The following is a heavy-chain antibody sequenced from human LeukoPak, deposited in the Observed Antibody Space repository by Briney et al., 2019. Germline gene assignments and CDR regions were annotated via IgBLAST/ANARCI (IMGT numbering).Heavy chain of an antibody. CDR1: GFTFSSYA. J-gene: IGHJ4*02. Sequence: PGGSLRLSCAASGFTFSSYAMSWVRQAPGKGLEWVSAISGSGGSTYYADSLKGRITISRDNSKNTLYLQMNSLRAEDTAVYYCAKMSDTAMVEDYWGQGTLVTVSS. CDR3: AKMSDTAMVEDY. V-gene: IGHV3-23*01. D-gene: IGHD5-18*01. CDR2: ISGSGGST.